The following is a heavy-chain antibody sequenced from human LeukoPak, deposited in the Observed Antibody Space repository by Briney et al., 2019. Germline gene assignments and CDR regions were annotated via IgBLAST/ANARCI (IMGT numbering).Heavy chain of an antibody. CDR2: IKQDGSEK. CDR1: GFTFSNYA. J-gene: IGHJ4*02. D-gene: IGHD1-1*01. Sequence: QPGGSLRLSCAASGFTFSNYAMTWVRQAPGKGLEWVANIKQDGSEKYYVDSVKGRFTISRDNAKNSLYLQMNSLRAEDTAVYYCARGVDNLDYWGQGTLVTVSS. V-gene: IGHV3-7*01. CDR3: ARGVDNLDY.